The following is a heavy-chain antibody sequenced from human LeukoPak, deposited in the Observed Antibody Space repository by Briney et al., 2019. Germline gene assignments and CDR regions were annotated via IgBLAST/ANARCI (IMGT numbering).Heavy chain of an antibody. CDR3: ARERAQDGDYGRNWFDP. Sequence: GASVKVSCKASGYTFTGYYMHWVRQAPGQGLEWMGRISAYNGNTNYAQKLQGRVTMTTDTSTSTAYMELRSLRSDDTAVYYCARERAQDGDYGRNWFDPWGQGTLVTVSS. J-gene: IGHJ5*02. D-gene: IGHD4-17*01. CDR1: GYTFTGYY. CDR2: ISAYNGNT. V-gene: IGHV1-18*04.